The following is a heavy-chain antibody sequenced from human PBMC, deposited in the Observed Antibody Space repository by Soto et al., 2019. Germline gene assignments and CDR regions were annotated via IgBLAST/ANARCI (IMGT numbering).Heavy chain of an antibody. D-gene: IGHD6-13*01. J-gene: IGHJ3*02. V-gene: IGHV4-59*01. Sequence: PSETLSLTCTVSGGSISSYYWSWIRQPPGKGLEWIGYIYYSGSTNYNPSLKSRVTISVDTSKNQFSLKLSSVTAADTAVYYCARTPGIRQQPRHDAFDIWGQGTMVTVS. CDR3: ARTPGIRQQPRHDAFDI. CDR2: IYYSGST. CDR1: GGSISSYY.